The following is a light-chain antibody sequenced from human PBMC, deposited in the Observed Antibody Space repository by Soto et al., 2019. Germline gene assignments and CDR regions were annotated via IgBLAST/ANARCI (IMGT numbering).Light chain of an antibody. CDR1: GSDIGNGY. V-gene: IGLV1-51*01. CDR3: GTWDNGLSVGGV. J-gene: IGLJ3*02. Sequence: QSVLTQPPSVSAAPGQKVTISCSGSGSDIGNGYVSWYQQLPGTAPKLLIYDNNKRPSGIPDRFSGSKSGASATLGITGLQTGDEADYYCGTWDNGLSVGGVFGGGTKLTVL. CDR2: DNN.